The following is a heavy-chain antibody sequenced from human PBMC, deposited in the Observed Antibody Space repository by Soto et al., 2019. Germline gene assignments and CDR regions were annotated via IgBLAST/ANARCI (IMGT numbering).Heavy chain of an antibody. J-gene: IGHJ6*02. CDR1: GFTLSSYE. CDR2: ISSSGSTI. Sequence: GGSLRLSCAASGFTLSSYEMNWVRQAPGKGLEWVSYISSSGSTIYYADSVKGRFTISRDNAKNSLYLQMNSLRAEDTAVYYCARGIAARPVGYYYYGMDVWGQGTTVTVSS. D-gene: IGHD6-6*01. V-gene: IGHV3-48*03. CDR3: ARGIAARPVGYYYYGMDV.